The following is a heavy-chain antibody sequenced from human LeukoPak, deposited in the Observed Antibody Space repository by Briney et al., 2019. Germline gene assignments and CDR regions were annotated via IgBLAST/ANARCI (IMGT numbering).Heavy chain of an antibody. CDR1: GFTVSSNY. CDR3: ASGSASYRTPHYYMDV. Sequence: GGSLRLSCAASGFTVSSNYMSWVRQAPGKGLEWVSVIYSGGSTYYADSVKGRFTICRDNSKNTLYLQMNSLRAEDTAVYYCASGSASYRTPHYYMDVWGTGTTVTVSS. V-gene: IGHV3-53*01. D-gene: IGHD3-10*01. CDR2: IYSGGST. J-gene: IGHJ6*03.